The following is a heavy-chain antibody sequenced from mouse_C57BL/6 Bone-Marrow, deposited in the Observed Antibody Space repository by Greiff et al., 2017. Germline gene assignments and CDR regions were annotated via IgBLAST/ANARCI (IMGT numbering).Heavy chain of an antibody. CDR2: IDPENGDT. J-gene: IGHJ4*01. CDR1: GFNIKDDY. CDR3: TSSTTVAYYAMDY. Sequence: EVQLQQSGAELVRPGASVKLSCTASGFNIKDDYMHWVKQRPEQGLEWIGWIDPENGDTEYASKFQGKATITADTSSNTAYLQLSSLTSEDTAVYYCTSSTTVAYYAMDYWGQGTSVTVSS. V-gene: IGHV14-4*01. D-gene: IGHD1-1*01.